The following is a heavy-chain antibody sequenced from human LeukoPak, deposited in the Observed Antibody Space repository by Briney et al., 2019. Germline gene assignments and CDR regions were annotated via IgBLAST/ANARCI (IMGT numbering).Heavy chain of an antibody. CDR1: GYTFTSYG. CDR3: ARILRYFDWLGDGDHFDY. V-gene: IGHV1-18*01. CDR2: ISAYNGNT. D-gene: IGHD3-9*01. Sequence: GASVKVSCKASGYTFTSYGISWVRQAPGQGLEWMGWISAYNGNTNYAQKLQGRVTMTTDTSTSTAYMELRSLRSDDTAVYYCARILRYFDWLGDGDHFDYWGQGALVTVSS. J-gene: IGHJ4*02.